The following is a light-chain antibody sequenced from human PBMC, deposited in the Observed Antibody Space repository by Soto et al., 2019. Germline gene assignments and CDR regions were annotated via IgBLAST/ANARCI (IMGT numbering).Light chain of an antibody. J-gene: IGLJ2*01. CDR3: SSYTSSNTVV. V-gene: IGLV2-14*03. Sequence: QSVLTQPASVSGSPGQSITISCTGTSSDVGGYNYVSWHQHHPGKAPKLMIYDVTNRPSGVSNRFSGSKSGNTASLTISGLQAEDEADYYCSSYTSSNTVVFGGGTKVTVL. CDR2: DVT. CDR1: SSDVGGYNY.